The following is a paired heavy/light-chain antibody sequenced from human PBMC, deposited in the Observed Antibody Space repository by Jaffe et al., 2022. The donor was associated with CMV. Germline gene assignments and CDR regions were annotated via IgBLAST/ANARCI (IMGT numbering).Light chain of an antibody. Sequence: IQLTQSPSSLSASVGDRVIITCRASQDIGTYLAWYQQRPGKAPKLLIYGASTLQSGVPPRFSGSGSATDFTLTISIVQPEDLATYYCQQLNSFPQTFGQGTNLEI. CDR1: QDIGTY. J-gene: IGKJ2*01. CDR2: GAS. CDR3: QQLNSFPQT. V-gene: IGKV1-9*01.
Heavy chain of an antibody. CDR2: INPGDSDT. V-gene: IGHV5-51*01. D-gene: IGHD6-19*01. J-gene: IGHJ6*02. Sequence: EEQLVQSGAEVKQPGESLYISCKTSGYVFPTHWIGWVRQMPGKGLEWMGIINPGDSDTRYSPSFQGQVTISVDKYSSAVYLQWSSLKASDSAMYYCARLVQESIVVAGRGPNAKIKYSYYGMDVWGQGTTVIVSS. CDR3: ARLVQESIVVAGRGPNAKIKYSYYGMDV. CDR1: GYVFPTHW.